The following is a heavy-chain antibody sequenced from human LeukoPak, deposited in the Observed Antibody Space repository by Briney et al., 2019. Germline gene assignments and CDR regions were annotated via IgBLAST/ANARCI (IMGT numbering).Heavy chain of an antibody. CDR1: GFTFSSYA. CDR2: ISYDGSNK. D-gene: IGHD3-22*01. CDR3: ARDSGSASDSSGYYYYWAFDI. J-gene: IGHJ3*02. Sequence: GGSLRLSCAASGFTFSSYAMHWVRQAPGKGLEWVAVISYDGSNKYYADSVKGRFTISRDSSKNTLYLQMNSLRAEDTAVYYCARDSGSASDSSGYYYYWAFDIWGQGTMVTVSS. V-gene: IGHV3-30*04.